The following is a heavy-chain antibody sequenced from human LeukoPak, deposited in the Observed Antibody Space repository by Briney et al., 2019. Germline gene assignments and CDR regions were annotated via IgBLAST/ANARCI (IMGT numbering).Heavy chain of an antibody. CDR3: ARRGNCSSTSCLNWFDP. D-gene: IGHD2-2*01. Sequence: GGSLGLSCAASGFTFSSYAMHWVRQAPGKGLEWVAVISYDGSNKYYADSVKGRFTISRDDSRNTLYLRMNSLRAEDTAVYYCARRGNCSSTSCLNWFDPWGQGTLVTVSS. CDR2: ISYDGSNK. J-gene: IGHJ5*02. V-gene: IGHV3-30-3*01. CDR1: GFTFSSYA.